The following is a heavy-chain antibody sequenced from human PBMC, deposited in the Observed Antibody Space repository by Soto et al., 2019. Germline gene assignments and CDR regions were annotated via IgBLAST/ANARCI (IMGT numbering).Heavy chain of an antibody. J-gene: IGHJ4*02. CDR3: AKASLGSCRGCFCYHIHS. V-gene: IGHV3-23*01. CDR1: GFTFSTYA. D-gene: IGHD2-15*01. Sequence: EVQLLESGGGLVHPGGSLRLSCTASGFTFSTYAMSWVRQAPGNKLEWVSAMSGSDSGTYYSDSVKGRFAISRDNPKNTLCLQLNSLCVEDTAVYYCAKASLGSCRGCFCYHIHSWGQGTQVTVSS. CDR2: MSGSDSGT.